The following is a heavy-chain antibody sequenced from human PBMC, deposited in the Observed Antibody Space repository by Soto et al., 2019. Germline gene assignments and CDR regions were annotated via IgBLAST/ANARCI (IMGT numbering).Heavy chain of an antibody. Sequence: QVQLQESGPGLVKPSGTLSLTCVVSGASISDSHWWTWVRQPPGKGLEWIGEMFHSGSTNYKPTLKSRVTISIEKSRDQFSLNLNSVSAADTAVYYCAKNTDYAIDAWGQGTTVTVSS. CDR1: GASISDSHW. D-gene: IGHD2-2*02. CDR3: AKNTDYAIDA. J-gene: IGHJ6*02. V-gene: IGHV4-4*02. CDR2: MFHSGST.